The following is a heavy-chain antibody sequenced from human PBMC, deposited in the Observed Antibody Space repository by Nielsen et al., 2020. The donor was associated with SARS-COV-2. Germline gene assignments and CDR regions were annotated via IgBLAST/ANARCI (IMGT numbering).Heavy chain of an antibody. CDR3: AKGLLPPDYYDSSGYDVDAFDI. D-gene: IGHD3-22*01. V-gene: IGHV3-33*06. J-gene: IGHJ3*02. CDR1: GFTFSSYG. CDR2: IWYDGSNK. Sequence: GGSLRLSCAASGFTFSSYGMHWIRQAPGKGLEWVAVIWYDGSNKYYADSVKGRFTISRDNSKNTLYLQMNSLRAEDTAVYYCAKGLLPPDYYDSSGYDVDAFDIWGQGTMVTVSS.